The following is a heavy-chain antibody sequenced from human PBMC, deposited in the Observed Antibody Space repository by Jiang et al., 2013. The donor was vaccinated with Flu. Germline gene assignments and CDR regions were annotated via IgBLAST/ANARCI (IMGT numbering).Heavy chain of an antibody. J-gene: IGHJ6*02. Sequence: AMHWVRQALGKGLEWVAVISYDGSNKYYADSVKGRFTISRDNSKNTLYLQMNSLRAEDTAVYYCASSIGLYGSGSYYNYGMDVWGQGTTVTVSS. V-gene: IGHV3-30*04. CDR1: A. CDR3: ASSIGLYGSGSYYNYGMDV. D-gene: IGHD3-10*01. CDR2: ISYDGSNK.